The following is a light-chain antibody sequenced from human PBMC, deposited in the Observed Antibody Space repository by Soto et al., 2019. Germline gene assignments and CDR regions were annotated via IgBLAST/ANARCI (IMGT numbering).Light chain of an antibody. J-gene: IGKJ5*01. Sequence: PGERATLSRRASQSVSSYLAWYQQKPGQAPRLLIYDASNRATGIPARFSGSGPGTDFTLTISSLEPEDFAVYYCQQRSNWPPITFGQGTRLEIK. CDR3: QQRSNWPPIT. CDR2: DAS. V-gene: IGKV3-11*01. CDR1: QSVSSY.